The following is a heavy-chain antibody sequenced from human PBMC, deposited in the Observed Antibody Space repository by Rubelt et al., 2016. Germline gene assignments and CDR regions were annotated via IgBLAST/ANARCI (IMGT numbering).Heavy chain of an antibody. V-gene: IGHV3-66*01. Sequence: EVQLVESGGGLVQPGGSLRLSCAASGFTVSSNYMSWVRQAPGKGLEWVSVIYSGGSTYYADSVKGRFTISGGNSKSTLYLQMNSLRAEDTAVYYCARNLGFDYWGQGTLVTVSS. CDR3: ARNLGFDY. CDR2: IYSGGST. J-gene: IGHJ4*02. D-gene: IGHD1-26*01. CDR1: GFTVSSNY.